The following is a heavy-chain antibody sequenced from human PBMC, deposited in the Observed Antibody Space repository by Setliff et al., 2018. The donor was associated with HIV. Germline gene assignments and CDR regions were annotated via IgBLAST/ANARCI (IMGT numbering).Heavy chain of an antibody. J-gene: IGHJ6*02. CDR2: IIPIFGTP. CDR1: GGTFSNYA. V-gene: IGHV1-69*05. CDR3: ARYEITIFGVGNYKYGMDV. Sequence: GASVKVSCKASGGTFSNYALSWVRQAPGQGLEWVGGIIPIFGTPDYAQKFQGRVTIATDKSTGTAYMELSSLKFEDTAVYYCARYEITIFGVGNYKYGMDVWGQGTTVTVSS. D-gene: IGHD3-3*01.